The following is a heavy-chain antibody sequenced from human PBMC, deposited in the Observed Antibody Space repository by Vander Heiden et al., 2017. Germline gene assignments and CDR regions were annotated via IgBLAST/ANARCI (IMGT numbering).Heavy chain of an antibody. CDR3: ARAGSDIAVAGPFDF. J-gene: IGHJ4*02. CDR2: IWYDGNTK. V-gene: IGHV3-33*01. CDR1: GFTFKTYG. Sequence: QVQLVESGGGVVQSGWSLRLSCAASGFTFKTYGMHWVRQAPGKGLEWLAIIWYDGNTKDYADSVKGRFTISRDNSKNTLYLEMSSLRVEDTAIYYRARAGSDIAVAGPFDFWGQGTLVTVSS. D-gene: IGHD6-19*01.